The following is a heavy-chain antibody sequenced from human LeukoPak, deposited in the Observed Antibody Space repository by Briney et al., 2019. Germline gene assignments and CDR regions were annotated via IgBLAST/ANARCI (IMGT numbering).Heavy chain of an antibody. CDR1: GYTFTSYY. CDR2: INPSGGST. Sequence: EASVKVSCKASGYTFTSYYMHWVRQAPGQGLEWMGIINPSGGSTSYAQKFQGRVTMTRDMSTSTVYMELSSLRSEDTAVYYCARDRQQQLGGYYFDYWGQGTLVTVSS. J-gene: IGHJ4*02. D-gene: IGHD6-13*01. V-gene: IGHV1-46*01. CDR3: ARDRQQQLGGYYFDY.